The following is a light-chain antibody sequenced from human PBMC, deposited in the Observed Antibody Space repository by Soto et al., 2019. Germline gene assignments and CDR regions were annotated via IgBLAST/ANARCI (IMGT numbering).Light chain of an antibody. CDR2: DAS. CDR3: PQYNCYSAA. J-gene: IGKJ1*01. CDR1: QSVTTD. Sequence: TLSLSPCERATLSCRASQSVTTDLAEYQQKPVQAARLLAYDASTRATGIPARFSGSGSGTEFTLTIISLQPDDFVTYYCPQYNCYSAAFGQGAKLDI. V-gene: IGKV3-15*01.